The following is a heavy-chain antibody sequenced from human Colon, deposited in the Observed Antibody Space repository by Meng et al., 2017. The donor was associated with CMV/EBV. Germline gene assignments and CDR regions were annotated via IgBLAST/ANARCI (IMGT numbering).Heavy chain of an antibody. CDR1: GYTFTSYD. D-gene: IGHD1-1*01. CDR2: MNPDSGAT. J-gene: IGHJ4*02. CDR3: ARGGLERDLLVN. V-gene: IGHV1-8*02. Sequence: ASVKVSCKASGYTFTSYDIHWVRQATGQGLEWMGWMNPDSGATVYVQKFQGRVTMTRDTSRSTAFIELSSLRSEDTAVYFCARGGLERDLLVNWGQGTLVTVSS.